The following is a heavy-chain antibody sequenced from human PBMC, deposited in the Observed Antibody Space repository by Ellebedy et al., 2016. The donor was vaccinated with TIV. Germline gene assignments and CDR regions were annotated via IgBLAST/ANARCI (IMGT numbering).Heavy chain of an antibody. V-gene: IGHV3-13*01. CDR1: GFTFSSYA. J-gene: IGHJ4*03. CDR2: IGTAGDT. Sequence: GGSLRLSCAASGFTFSSYAMHWVRQGPGKGLEWVSAIGTAGDTYYPGSVKGRFTISRENAKNSLYLQITSLRAEDTAVYYYARVRFGDTAVDYWGQGTLVTVSS. D-gene: IGHD2-21*01. CDR3: ARVRFGDTAVDY.